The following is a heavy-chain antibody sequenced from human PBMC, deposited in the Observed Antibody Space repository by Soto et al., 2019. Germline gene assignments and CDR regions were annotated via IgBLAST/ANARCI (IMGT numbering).Heavy chain of an antibody. CDR1: GFIFNNHA. CDR2: ISKSGDTT. D-gene: IGHD6-19*01. V-gene: IGHV3-23*01. CDR3: AKDPSGWTAGLFAP. J-gene: IGHJ5*02. Sequence: EVQLLESGGGLVQPGGSLRLSCAASGFIFNNHAMTWVRQAPGRGLEWVSIISKSGDTTYYADSVKGRFTISRDDSQSTLFLQMNMLRDEDTAVYYCAKDPSGWTAGLFAPWGQGTLVTVSP.